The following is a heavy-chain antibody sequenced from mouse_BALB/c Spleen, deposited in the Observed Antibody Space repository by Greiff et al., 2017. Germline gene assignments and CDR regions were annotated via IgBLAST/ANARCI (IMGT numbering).Heavy chain of an antibody. D-gene: IGHD1-1*01. CDR2: IYPGNVNT. CDR1: GYTFTSYY. CDR3: ARSYYYGSSYVPYYYAMDY. V-gene: IGHV1S56*01. J-gene: IGHJ4*01. Sequence: QVQLQQSGPELVKPGASVRISCKASGYTFTSYYIHWVKQRPGQGLEWIGWIYPGNVNTKYNEKFKGKATLTADKSSSTAYMQLSSLTSEDSAVYFCARSYYYGSSYVPYYYAMDYWGQGTSVTVSS.